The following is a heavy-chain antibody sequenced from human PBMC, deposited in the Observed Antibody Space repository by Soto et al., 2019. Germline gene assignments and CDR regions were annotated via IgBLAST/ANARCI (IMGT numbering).Heavy chain of an antibody. Sequence: QVQLVQSGTEVKKPGASVKVSCKASGGTFSRSGFHWVRQAPGQGLEWMGMIVPSVDTTTYAQKFQARVTISEDPFTSTVYIELRSLRSEATAVYYCARCPQPPDTADPYAVDVWGQGTRVIVSS. CDR2: IVPSVDTT. D-gene: IGHD5-18*01. CDR1: GGTFSRSG. J-gene: IGHJ6*02. CDR3: ARCPQPPDTADPYAVDV. V-gene: IGHV1-69*18.